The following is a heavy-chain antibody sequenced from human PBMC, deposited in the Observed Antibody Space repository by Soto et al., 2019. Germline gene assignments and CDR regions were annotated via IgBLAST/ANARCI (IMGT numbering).Heavy chain of an antibody. CDR2: MTPNSGDT. CDR1: GYTFSNDD. D-gene: IGHD2-21*02. J-gene: IGHJ4*02. Sequence: SVKVSCKASGYTFSNDDINWVRQAPGQGLEWMGWMTPNSGDTDHAQKFQGRLTLTRDTSISTAYMELSSLRSEDTAVYYCARGGKYGGFYYLDYWGQGALVTVSS. V-gene: IGHV1-8*01. CDR3: ARGGKYGGFYYLDY.